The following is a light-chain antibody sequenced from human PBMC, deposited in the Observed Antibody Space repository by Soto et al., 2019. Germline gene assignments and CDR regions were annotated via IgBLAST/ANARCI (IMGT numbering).Light chain of an antibody. CDR3: SSYAGSNNFV. CDR2: EGT. V-gene: IGLV2-23*01. Sequence: QSVLTQPASVSGSPGQSITISCTGRSSDVGTYNLVSWYQQHPGRAPKLMLYEGTKRPSGVSNRFSGSKSGNTASLTISGLQAEDEADYYCSSYAGSNNFVFGTGTKVTVL. CDR1: SSDVGTYNL. J-gene: IGLJ1*01.